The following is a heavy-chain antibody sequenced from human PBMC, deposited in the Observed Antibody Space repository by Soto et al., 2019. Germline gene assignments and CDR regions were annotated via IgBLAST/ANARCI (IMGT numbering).Heavy chain of an antibody. V-gene: IGHV4-34*01. Sequence: SETLSLTCAVYGGSFSGYYWSWIRQPPGKGLEWIGEINHSGSTNYNPSLKSRVTISVDTSKNQFSLKLSSVTAADTAVYYCARLRTPRITMVRPYYYYGMDVRGQGTTVTVSS. D-gene: IGHD3-10*01. CDR2: INHSGST. CDR3: ARLRTPRITMVRPYYYYGMDV. CDR1: GGSFSGYY. J-gene: IGHJ6*02.